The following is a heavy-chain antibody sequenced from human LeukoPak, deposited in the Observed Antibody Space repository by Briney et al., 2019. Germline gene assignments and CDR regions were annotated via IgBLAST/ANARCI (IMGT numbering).Heavy chain of an antibody. Sequence: GGSLRLSCAASGFTFSSYGMHWVRQAPGKGLEWVAVISYDGSNKYYADSVKGRFTISRDNSKNTLYLQMNSLRAEDTAVYYCAKGEQYYYDSSGYTYYFDYWGQGTLVTVSS. CDR2: ISYDGSNK. J-gene: IGHJ4*02. D-gene: IGHD3-22*01. CDR1: GFTFSSYG. CDR3: AKGEQYYYDSSGYTYYFDY. V-gene: IGHV3-30*18.